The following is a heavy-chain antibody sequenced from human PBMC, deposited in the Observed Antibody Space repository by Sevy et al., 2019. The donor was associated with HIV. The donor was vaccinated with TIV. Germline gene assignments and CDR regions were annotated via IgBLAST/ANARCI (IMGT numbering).Heavy chain of an antibody. Sequence: GGSLRLSCAASGFTLSSYWMSWVRQAPGKGLEWVANIKKDGSEKYYVDSVKGRFTISRDNAKNSLYLQMNSLRVEDTAAYYCARARAYYYDNSGYSFDYWGQGTLVTVSS. D-gene: IGHD3-22*01. CDR1: GFTLSSYW. V-gene: IGHV3-7*01. J-gene: IGHJ4*02. CDR2: IKKDGSEK. CDR3: ARARAYYYDNSGYSFDY.